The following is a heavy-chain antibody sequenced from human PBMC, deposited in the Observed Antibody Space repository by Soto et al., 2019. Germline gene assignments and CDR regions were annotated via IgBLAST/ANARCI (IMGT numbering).Heavy chain of an antibody. Sequence: SGPTLVNPTQTLTLTCSFSGFSLTTGVGVGWIRQPPGKALEWLAIIYWNDEKLYNPSLKTRLTITEDTSKNQVVLTVTDMDPVDTATYYCAHRVNMARGPYNYFGPWGQGTLVTVSS. V-gene: IGHV2-5*01. CDR2: IYWNDEK. CDR1: GFSLTTGVG. J-gene: IGHJ5*02. D-gene: IGHD3-10*01. CDR3: AHRVNMARGPYNYFGP.